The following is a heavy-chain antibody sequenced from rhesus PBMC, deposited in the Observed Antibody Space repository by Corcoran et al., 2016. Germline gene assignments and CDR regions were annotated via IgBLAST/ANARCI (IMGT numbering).Heavy chain of an antibody. J-gene: IGHJ6*01. D-gene: IGHD4-23*01. CDR2: ISNTGKTI. CDR1: GFTFSSYD. V-gene: IGHV3S4*01. CDR3: TSEYSNYPYGLDS. Sequence: EVQLVESGGGLVQPGGSLRLSCAASGFTFSSYDMNWVRQALEKGLEWVSSISNTGKTIYDADSVKGRFTISRDNAKNSLSLQMNSLKTEDTAVYYCTSEYSNYPYGLDSWGQGVVVTVSS.